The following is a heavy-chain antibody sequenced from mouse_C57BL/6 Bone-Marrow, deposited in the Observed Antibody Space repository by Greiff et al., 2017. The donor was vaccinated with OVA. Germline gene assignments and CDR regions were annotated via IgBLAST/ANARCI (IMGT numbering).Heavy chain of an antibody. CDR3: AYSNLYAMDY. CDR1: GYPFTDYY. V-gene: IGHV1-26*01. D-gene: IGHD2-5*01. CDR2: INPNNGGT. J-gene: IGHJ4*01. Sequence: EVQLQQSGPELVKPGASVKISCKASGYPFTDYYMNWVKQSHGKSLEWIGDINPNNGGTSYNQKFKGKATLTVDKSSSTAYMELRSLTSEDSAVYYCAYSNLYAMDYWGQGTSVTVSS.